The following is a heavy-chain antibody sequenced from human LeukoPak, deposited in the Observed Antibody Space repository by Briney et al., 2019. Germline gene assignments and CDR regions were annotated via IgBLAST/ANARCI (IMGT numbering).Heavy chain of an antibody. CDR3: ARDRQFRLHDP. Sequence: GGSLRLSCTVSGFTFSDYYMTWIRQAPGKGLEWLAYISTSGSIVSYADSVKGRFTISRDNAKSSVYLQIDSLRAEDTAMYYCARDRQFRLHDPWGLGILVTVSS. D-gene: IGHD3-16*01. CDR2: ISTSGSIV. CDR1: GFTFSDYY. J-gene: IGHJ5*02. V-gene: IGHV3-11*01.